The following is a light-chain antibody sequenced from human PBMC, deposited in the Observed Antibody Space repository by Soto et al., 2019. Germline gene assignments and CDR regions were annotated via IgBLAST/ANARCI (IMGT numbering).Light chain of an antibody. CDR3: QQRSNWPWT. V-gene: IGKV3-11*01. Sequence: EIVLTQSPATLSLSPGERATLSCRASESVSTFLAWYQQKPGQAPRLLIYEASSRATGIPARFSGGGSGTVFTLTSSRLEPEDFAVYYCQQRSNWPWTFGQGTKVEI. CDR2: EAS. CDR1: ESVSTF. J-gene: IGKJ1*01.